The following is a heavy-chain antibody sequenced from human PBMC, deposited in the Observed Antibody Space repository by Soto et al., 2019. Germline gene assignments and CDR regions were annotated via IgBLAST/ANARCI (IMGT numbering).Heavy chain of an antibody. V-gene: IGHV3-23*01. CDR2: ISGSGGST. J-gene: IGHJ4*02. CDR3: AKPRGKDRYYFDY. Sequence: PGGSPRLSCAASGFTFISYAMSWIRQAPGKGLEWVSAISGSGGSTYYADSVKGRFTISRDNSKNTLYLQMNSLRAEDTAVYYCAKPRGKDRYYFDYWGQGTLVTVSS. CDR1: GFTFISYA.